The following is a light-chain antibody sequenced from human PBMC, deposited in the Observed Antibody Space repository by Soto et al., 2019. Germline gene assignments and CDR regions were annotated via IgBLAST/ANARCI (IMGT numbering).Light chain of an antibody. CDR3: CSYAGSYTLL. V-gene: IGLV2-11*01. CDR1: SSDVGSYNY. CDR2: DVS. J-gene: IGLJ2*01. Sequence: QAVVTQPRSVSGSPGQSVTISCTGTSSDVGSYNYVSWYQQHPGKAPKLMIYDVSKRPSGVPDRFSGSKSGNTASLTISGLQAEDEADYYCCSYAGSYTLLFGGGTKLTVL.